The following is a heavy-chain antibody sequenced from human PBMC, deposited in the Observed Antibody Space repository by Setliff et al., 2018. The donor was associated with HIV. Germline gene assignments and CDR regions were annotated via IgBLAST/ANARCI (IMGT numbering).Heavy chain of an antibody. Sequence: KTSETLSLTCTVSGGSISGYYWSWIRQPPGKGLEWIGYIYYSGHTNYNPSLKSRVTVSLDTSKNQFSLKLSSVTAADTAVYYCARDLGTGTTLDWFDPWGQGTLVTVSS. CDR1: GGSISGYY. CDR3: ARDLGTGTTLDWFDP. V-gene: IGHV4-59*01. J-gene: IGHJ5*02. D-gene: IGHD1-7*01. CDR2: IYYSGHT.